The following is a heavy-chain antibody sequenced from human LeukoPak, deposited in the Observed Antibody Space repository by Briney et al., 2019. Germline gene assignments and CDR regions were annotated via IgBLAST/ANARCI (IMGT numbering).Heavy chain of an antibody. D-gene: IGHD3-10*01. CDR1: GYTFIGHY. J-gene: IGHJ5*02. V-gene: IGHV1-2*02. CDR2: IKPNSGDT. Sequence: ASVKVSCKASGYTFIGHYMHWVRQAPGQGLEWMGWIKPNSGDTRSAQKFQGRVIMTRDTSTGTAYMELSSLRYDDTAVYYCATNILVRDIINWFDPWGQGTLVTVSS. CDR3: ATNILVRDIINWFDP.